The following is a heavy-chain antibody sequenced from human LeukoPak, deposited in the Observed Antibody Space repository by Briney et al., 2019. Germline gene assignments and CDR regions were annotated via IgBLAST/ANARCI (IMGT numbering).Heavy chain of an antibody. J-gene: IGHJ4*02. D-gene: IGHD3-22*01. Sequence: SETLSLTCTDSGGSISSYFWSWIRQTPGKGLERMGHIYYSGSTIYNPSLKSRVPISVNTSKNKFYMKLSSVTITGPTTYYCARHYYDSSGYIRAFDYWGQETLVTVSS. CDR3: ARHYYDSSGYIRAFDY. CDR2: IYYSGST. V-gene: IGHV4-59*01. CDR1: GGSISSYF.